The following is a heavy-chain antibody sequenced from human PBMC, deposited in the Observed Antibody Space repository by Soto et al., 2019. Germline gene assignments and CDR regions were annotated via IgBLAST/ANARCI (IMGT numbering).Heavy chain of an antibody. V-gene: IGHV3-23*01. CDR1: GFTFSSYA. CDR2: ISGSGGST. J-gene: IGHJ4*02. CDR3: ANDYYDSSGYLYFDY. D-gene: IGHD3-22*01. Sequence: PGGSLRLSCAASGFTFSSYAMSWVRQAPGKGLEWVSAISGSGGSTYYADSVKGRFTISRDNSKNTLYLQMNSLRAEDTAVYYCANDYYDSSGYLYFDYWGQGTLVTVSS.